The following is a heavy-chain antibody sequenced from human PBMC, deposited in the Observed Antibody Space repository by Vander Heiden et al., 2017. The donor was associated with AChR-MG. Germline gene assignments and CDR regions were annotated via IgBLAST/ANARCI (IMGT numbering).Heavy chain of an antibody. CDR3: ARIRLLPYYYYYGMDV. CDR2: IDWDDDK. CDR1: GFSLSTSGMC. Sequence: QVTLRESGPALVKPTQTLTLTCTFSGFSLSTSGMCVSWIRQRPGKALEWLALIDWDDDKYYSTSLKTRLTISKDTSKNQVVLTMTNMDPVDTATYYCARIRLLPYYYYYGMDVWGQGTTVTVSS. V-gene: IGHV2-70*01. J-gene: IGHJ6*02.